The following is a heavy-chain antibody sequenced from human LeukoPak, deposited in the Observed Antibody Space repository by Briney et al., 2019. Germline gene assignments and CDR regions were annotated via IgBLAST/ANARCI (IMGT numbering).Heavy chain of an antibody. V-gene: IGHV3-30*02. CDR3: AKARGSSVYEQFDY. Sequence: GGSLRLSCAASGFPFSNYGMHWVRQAPGKGLEWVALIRYDGSYKYYSDFVKGRFTISRDNSKNTLYLQMNSLRADDTAVYYCAKARGSSVYEQFDYWGQGTQVTVSP. CDR2: IRYDGSYK. D-gene: IGHD5/OR15-5a*01. J-gene: IGHJ4*02. CDR1: GFPFSNYG.